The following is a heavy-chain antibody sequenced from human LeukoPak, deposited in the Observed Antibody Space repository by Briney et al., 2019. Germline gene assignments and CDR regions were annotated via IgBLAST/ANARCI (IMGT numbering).Heavy chain of an antibody. V-gene: IGHV4-34*01. D-gene: IGHD3-10*01. J-gene: IGHJ6*03. CDR2: INGSGSP. Sequence: SETLSLTCAVYGGTSRGYYWNWLRIPQSPGQELVGIGEINGSGSPYYNPCLKSRVTISENKSLNQFSLRLSSVTAADTAVYFCARGATRRSFGEDYYYYMDVWGKGTTVTVSS. CDR3: ARGATRRSFGEDYYYYMDV. CDR1: GGTSRGYY.